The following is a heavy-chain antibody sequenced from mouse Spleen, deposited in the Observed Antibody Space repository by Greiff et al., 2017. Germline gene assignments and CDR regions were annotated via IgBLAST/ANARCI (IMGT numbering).Heavy chain of an antibody. D-gene: IGHD1-1*01. CDR1: GFSLTSYG. CDR2: IWSDGST. CDR3: ARTYYGSSYAMDY. Sequence: QVQLKETGPGLVAPSQSLSITCTVSGFSLTSYGVHWVRQPPGKGLEWLVVIWSDGSTNYNSALKSRLSISKDNSKSQVFLKMNSLQTDDTAMYYCARTYYGSSYAMDYWGQGTSVTVSS. V-gene: IGHV2-6*03. J-gene: IGHJ4*01.